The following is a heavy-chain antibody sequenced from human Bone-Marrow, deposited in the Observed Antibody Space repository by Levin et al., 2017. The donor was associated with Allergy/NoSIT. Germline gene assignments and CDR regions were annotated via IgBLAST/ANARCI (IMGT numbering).Heavy chain of an antibody. D-gene: IGHD6-13*01. Sequence: GSLRLSCTVSGGSISNYYWSWIRQPPGKGLEWIAYISNTGDTKINPALKSRVTTSEDTSKNHFSLNLSSVTAADTAVYFCARFSNNSWYFHFDSWGLGTLVTVSS. CDR1: GGSISNYY. CDR3: ARFSNNSWYFHFDS. J-gene: IGHJ4*02. CDR2: ISNTGDT. V-gene: IGHV4-59*13.